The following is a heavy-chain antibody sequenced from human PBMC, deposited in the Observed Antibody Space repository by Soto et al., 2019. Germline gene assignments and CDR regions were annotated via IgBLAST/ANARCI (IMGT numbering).Heavy chain of an antibody. CDR3: ASGWDLLRYY. CDR2: TYYRSKWYY. J-gene: IGHJ4*02. D-gene: IGHD1-26*01. V-gene: IGHV6-1*01. CDR1: GDSVSNNGAD. Sequence: HVQLQQSGPGLENPSQTLSLTCSISGDSVSNNGADWNSIRQSPPRGLEWLGRTYYRSKWYYDYAVSVKSLITIMPDPSENQSALQLNSVAPLDTAVDYCASGWDLLRYYWGQGTLVTVSS.